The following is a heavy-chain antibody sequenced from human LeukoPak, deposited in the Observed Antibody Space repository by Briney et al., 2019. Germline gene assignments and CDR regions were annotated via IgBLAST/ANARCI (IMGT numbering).Heavy chain of an antibody. CDR1: GFTFSAFA. Sequence: PGGSLRLSCAASGFTFSAFAMHWVRQAPGKGLEWVAAIAYDARNKYYAVSVRGRFTISRDNSRNTLFLQLNSLRSEHTAVYFCAGGTTEIVADIAEAFDIWGQGPVVTVSS. V-gene: IGHV3-30*04. CDR2: IAYDARNK. D-gene: IGHD5-12*01. CDR3: AGGTTEIVADIAEAFDI. J-gene: IGHJ3*02.